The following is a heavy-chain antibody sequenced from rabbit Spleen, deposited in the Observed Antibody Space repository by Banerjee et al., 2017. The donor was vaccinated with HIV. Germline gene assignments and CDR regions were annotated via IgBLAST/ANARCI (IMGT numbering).Heavy chain of an antibody. CDR2: INAVTGKA. CDR3: ARWNAANFNF. Sequence: QEQLVESGGGLVRPEGSLKLSCTASGFSFSNKAVMCWVRQAPGKGLQWIACINAVTGKAVYATWAKGRFTFSKTSSTTVTLQMTSLTAADTATYFCARWNAANFNFWGPGTLVTVS. CDR1: GFSFSNKAV. V-gene: IGHV1S45*01. J-gene: IGHJ4*01.